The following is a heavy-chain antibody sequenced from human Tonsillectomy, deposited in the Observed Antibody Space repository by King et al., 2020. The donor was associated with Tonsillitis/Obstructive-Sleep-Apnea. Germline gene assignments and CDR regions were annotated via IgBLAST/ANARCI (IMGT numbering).Heavy chain of an antibody. J-gene: IGHJ4*02. V-gene: IGHV3-73*01. Sequence: DVQLVESGGGLVQPGGSLKLSCAASGFTFSDSTMHWVRQASGKGLEWVGRIRSKANSYATVYAASVKGRFTISRDDLKNTAYLQMNSLKNEDTAVYHCTTCYGDYWGQGTLVTVSS. CDR3: TTCYGDY. CDR2: IRSKANSYAT. CDR1: GFTFSDST. D-gene: IGHD2-15*01.